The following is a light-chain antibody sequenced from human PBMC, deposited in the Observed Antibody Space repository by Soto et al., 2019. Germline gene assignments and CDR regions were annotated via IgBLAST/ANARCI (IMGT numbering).Light chain of an antibody. CDR2: DAS. CDR3: QQRSNWPLT. CDR1: QSVSSY. J-gene: IGKJ4*01. V-gene: IGKV3-11*01. Sequence: EVVMTQSPATLSVSPGIRATLSCRASQSVSSYLAWYQQKPGQAPRLLIYDASNRATGIPARFSGSGSGTDFTLTISSLEPADFAVYYCQQRSNWPLTFGGGTKVDI.